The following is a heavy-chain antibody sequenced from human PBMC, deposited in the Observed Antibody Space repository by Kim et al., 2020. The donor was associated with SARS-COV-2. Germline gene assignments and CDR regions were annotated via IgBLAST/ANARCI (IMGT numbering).Heavy chain of an antibody. J-gene: IGHJ2*01. CDR1: GYSLSELS. CDR3: ATALNYYTSGTSYFRYFDL. CDR2: FDVEDGET. Sequence: ASVKVSCKVSGYSLSELSIHWVRQAPGKGLEWMGGFDVEDGETIYTQKFQGRVTMTEDTSTDTAYMEVSSLRFDDTAVYFCATALNYYTSGTSYFRYFDLWGRGTLVTVSS. D-gene: IGHD3-10*01. V-gene: IGHV1-24*01.